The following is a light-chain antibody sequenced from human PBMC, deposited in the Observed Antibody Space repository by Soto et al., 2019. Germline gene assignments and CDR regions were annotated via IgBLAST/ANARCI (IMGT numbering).Light chain of an antibody. Sequence: DIQMTQTPSTLSASVGDRVTITCRASETISTWLAWYQQKPGRAPNLLIFEASTLQNGVPSRFSGSGSGTEFTLTISSLQPDDFATYYCQQYDSFSRTFGGGTKVEI. CDR1: ETISTW. CDR3: QQYDSFSRT. J-gene: IGKJ4*01. CDR2: EAS. V-gene: IGKV1-5*03.